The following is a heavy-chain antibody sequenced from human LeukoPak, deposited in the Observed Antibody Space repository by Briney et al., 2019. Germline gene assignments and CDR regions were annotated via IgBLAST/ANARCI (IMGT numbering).Heavy chain of an antibody. CDR1: GGTFSSYA. J-gene: IGHJ5*02. D-gene: IGHD5-24*01. Sequence: SVKLSCKASGGTFSSYAISWVRQAPGQGLECMGRIIPILGIANYAQKFQGRVTITADKSTSTAYMELSSLRSEDTAVYYCARGRGRERWLQLGWFDPWGQGTLVTVSS. V-gene: IGHV1-69*04. CDR2: IIPILGIA. CDR3: ARGRGRERWLQLGWFDP.